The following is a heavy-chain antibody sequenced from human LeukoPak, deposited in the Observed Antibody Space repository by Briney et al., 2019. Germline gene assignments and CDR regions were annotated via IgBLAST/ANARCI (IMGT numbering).Heavy chain of an antibody. V-gene: IGHV3-30*02. CDR1: GFTFSSYG. J-gene: IGHJ4*02. CDR2: IRYDGSNK. D-gene: IGHD2-2*02. Sequence: GGSLRLSCAASGFTFSSYGMHWVRQAPGKGLEWVAFIRYDGSNKYYADSVKGRFTISRDNSKNTLYLQMNSLRAEDTAVYYCAKHGCTGTRCYINYWGQGTLVTVSS. CDR3: AKHGCTGTRCYINY.